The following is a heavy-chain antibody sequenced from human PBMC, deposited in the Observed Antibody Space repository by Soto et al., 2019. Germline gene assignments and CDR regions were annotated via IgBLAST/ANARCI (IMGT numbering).Heavy chain of an antibody. CDR3: ARVTDYIWGSYRQKFPRFDY. V-gene: IGHV1-18*01. D-gene: IGHD3-16*02. CDR2: ISAYNGNT. CDR1: GYTFTSYG. J-gene: IGHJ4*02. Sequence: ASVKVSCKASGYTFTSYGISWVRQAPGQGLEWMGWISAYNGNTNYAQKLQGRVTMTTDTSTSTAYMELRSLRSDDTAVYYCARVTDYIWGSYRQKFPRFDYWGQGTLVTVSS.